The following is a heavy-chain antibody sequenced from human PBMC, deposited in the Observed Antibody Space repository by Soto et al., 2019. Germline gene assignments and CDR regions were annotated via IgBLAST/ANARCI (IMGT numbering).Heavy chain of an antibody. V-gene: IGHV3-15*01. CDR3: TTAAGQQLVNFDY. D-gene: IGHD6-13*01. CDR2: IKSKTDGGTT. Sequence: GGSLRLSCAASGFTFSNAWMSWVRQAPGKGLEWVGRIKSKTDGGTTDYAAPVKGRFTISRDDSKNTLYLQMNSLKTEDTAVYYCTTAAGQQLVNFDYWGQGTLVTVSS. J-gene: IGHJ4*02. CDR1: GFTFSNAW.